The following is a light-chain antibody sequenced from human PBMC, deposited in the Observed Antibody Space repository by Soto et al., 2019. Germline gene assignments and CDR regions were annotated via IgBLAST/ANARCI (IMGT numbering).Light chain of an antibody. CDR3: QQYYSSPLT. CDR2: WAS. CDR1: QSVLYSSNNKNY. J-gene: IGKJ4*01. Sequence: DIVMTQSPDSLAVSLGERATINCKSSQSVLYSSNNKNYLIWYQQKPGQPPKMLISWASTREPGVPDRFSGSGSGTDFTLTISSLQAEDVAVYYCQQYYSSPLTFGGGTKVEIK. V-gene: IGKV4-1*01.